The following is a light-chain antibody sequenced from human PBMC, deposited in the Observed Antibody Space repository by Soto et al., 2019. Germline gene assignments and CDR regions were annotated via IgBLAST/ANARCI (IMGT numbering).Light chain of an antibody. CDR2: EVS. V-gene: IGLV2-14*01. CDR3: SSFTSNRIYV. J-gene: IGLJ1*01. Sequence: QSALTQPASVSGSPGQSITISCTGTSSDVGNYKYVSWYQQHPGKAPKLMIYEVSNRPSGVSNRFSGSKSGNTASLTISGLQPEDEADYYCSSFTSNRIYVFGPGTKVTVL. CDR1: SSDVGNYKY.